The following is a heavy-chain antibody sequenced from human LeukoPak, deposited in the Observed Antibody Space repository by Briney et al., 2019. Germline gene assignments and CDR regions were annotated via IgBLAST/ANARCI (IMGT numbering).Heavy chain of an antibody. CDR2: IGTAGDT. V-gene: IGHV3-13*01. CDR3: VAGAVGAFDI. CDR1: GFTFSSYD. Sequence: GGSLRLSCAASGFTFSSYDMHWLRQATGKGLDWVSAIGTAGDTYYPGSVKGRFTISRENAKNSLYLQMNSLRAGDTAVYYCVAGAVGAFDIWGQGTMVTVSS. D-gene: IGHD3-16*01. J-gene: IGHJ3*02.